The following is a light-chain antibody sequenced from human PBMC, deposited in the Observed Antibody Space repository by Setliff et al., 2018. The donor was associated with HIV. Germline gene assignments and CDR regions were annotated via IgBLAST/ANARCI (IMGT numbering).Light chain of an antibody. V-gene: IGLV2-11*01. CDR1: SSDVGAYNY. CDR3: GSYAGSYNWV. CDR2: DVS. Sequence: QSVLTQPRSVSGSPGQSVTISCTGTSSDVGAYNYVSWYQPHPGKAPKLMICDVSKRPSGVPDRFSSSKSGHTASLTISGLQAEDEADYYCGSYAGSYNWVFGGGTKVTVL. J-gene: IGLJ3*02.